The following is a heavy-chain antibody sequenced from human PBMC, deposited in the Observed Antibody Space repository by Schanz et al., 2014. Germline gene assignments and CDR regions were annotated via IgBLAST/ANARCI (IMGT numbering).Heavy chain of an antibody. Sequence: EVQLVESGGGLVQPGGSLRLSCAVSGFRFKTYEMNWVRQVRGKGLEWASSISPSGDTHYLASVKGRFTISRENAKSSLYLQMDHLRVEDTAAYYCAGAAVGFIVDAFDLWGRGTMVIVSS. CDR3: AGAAVGFIVDAFDL. CDR2: ISPSGDT. CDR1: GFRFKTYE. J-gene: IGHJ3*01. V-gene: IGHV3-13*01. D-gene: IGHD6-19*01.